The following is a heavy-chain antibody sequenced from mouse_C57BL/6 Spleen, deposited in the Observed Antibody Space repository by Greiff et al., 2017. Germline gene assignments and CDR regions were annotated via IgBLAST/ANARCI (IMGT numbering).Heavy chain of an antibody. J-gene: IGHJ3*01. CDR3: AVYDGYYVAWFAY. D-gene: IGHD2-3*01. CDR1: GYTFTSYW. V-gene: IGHV1-53*01. Sequence: QVHVKQPGTELVKPGASVKLSCKASGYTFTSYWMHWVKQRPGQGLEWIGNINPSNGGTNYNEKFKSKATLTVDKSSSTAYMQLSSLTSEDSAVYYCAVYDGYYVAWFAYWGQGTLVTVSA. CDR2: INPSNGGT.